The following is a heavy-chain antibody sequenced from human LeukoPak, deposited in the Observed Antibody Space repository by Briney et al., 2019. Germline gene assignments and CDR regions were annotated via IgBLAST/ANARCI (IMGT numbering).Heavy chain of an antibody. CDR1: GGSISSSSYY. CDR2: IYYSGST. CDR3: AREGLNMVRGVIPKEAWGWFDP. Sequence: SETLSLTCIVSGGSISSSSYYWGWIRQPPGKGLEWIGSIYYSGSTYYNPSLKSRVTISVDTSKNQFSLKLSSVTAADTAVYYCAREGLNMVRGVIPKEAWGWFDPWGQGTLVTVSS. D-gene: IGHD3-10*01. J-gene: IGHJ5*02. V-gene: IGHV4-39*02.